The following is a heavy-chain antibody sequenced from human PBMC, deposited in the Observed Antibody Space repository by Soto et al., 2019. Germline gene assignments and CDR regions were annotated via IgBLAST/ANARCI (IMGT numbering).Heavy chain of an antibody. CDR3: AAMYYYDSSGLPYYFDY. D-gene: IGHD3-22*01. CDR1: GGSFSGYY. J-gene: IGHJ4*02. CDR2: INHSGST. V-gene: IGHV4-34*01. Sequence: QVQLQQWGAGLLKPSETLSLTCAVYGGSFSGYYWSWIRQPPGKGLEWIGEINHSGSTNYNPSLKSRVTISVDTSKNQFSPKLSSVTAADTAVYYCAAMYYYDSSGLPYYFDYWGQGTLVTVAS.